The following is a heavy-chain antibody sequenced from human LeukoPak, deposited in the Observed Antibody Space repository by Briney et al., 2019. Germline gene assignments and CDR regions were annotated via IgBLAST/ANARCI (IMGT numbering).Heavy chain of an antibody. V-gene: IGHV3-30*02. CDR3: AKARYSGSPALDF. CDR1: GFTFSNNG. Sequence: GGSLRLSCAASGFTFSNNGMHWVRQTPGKGLEWVSFTRYDESKTFYVDSVRGRFTISRHNSKNTLYLQMNSLKPDDSAVYYCAKARYSGSPALDFWGQGTLVTVSS. D-gene: IGHD1-26*01. J-gene: IGHJ4*02. CDR2: TRYDESKT.